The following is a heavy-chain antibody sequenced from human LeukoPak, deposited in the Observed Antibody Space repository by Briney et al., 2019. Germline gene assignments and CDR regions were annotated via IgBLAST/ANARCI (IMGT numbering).Heavy chain of an antibody. CDR2: ISGSNGRT. CDR1: GFTFSSYA. Sequence: PGGSLRLSCAASGFTFSSYAMSWVRQAPGKGLEWFSGISGSNGRTYYADSVKGRFTISRDNAKNSLYLQMNSLRAEDTALYYCAKDIDYDSRGYFDYWGQGTLVTVSS. D-gene: IGHD3-22*01. CDR3: AKDIDYDSRGYFDY. V-gene: IGHV3-23*01. J-gene: IGHJ4*02.